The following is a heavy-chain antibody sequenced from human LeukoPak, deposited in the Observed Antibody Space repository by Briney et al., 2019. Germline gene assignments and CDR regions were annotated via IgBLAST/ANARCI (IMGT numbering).Heavy chain of an antibody. D-gene: IGHD3-10*01. V-gene: IGHV3-23*01. J-gene: IGHJ4*02. CDR3: VKGFVHPTYYFDY. CDR1: GFTFSNYA. CDR2: ITGSGDGT. Sequence: GGSLRLSCAASGFTFSNYAMMWVRQAPGKRLEWVSSITGSGDGTYYADSVRGRSTISRDNSENTLYLQLDSLRAEDTAVYFCVKGFVHPTYYFDYWGQGTLVTVSS.